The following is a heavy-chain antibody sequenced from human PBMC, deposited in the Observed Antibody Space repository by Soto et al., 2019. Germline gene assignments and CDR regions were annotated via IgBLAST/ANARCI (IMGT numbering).Heavy chain of an antibody. V-gene: IGHV1-69*13. D-gene: IGHD6-13*01. J-gene: IGHJ6*02. CDR1: GGTFSSYA. CDR3: ARDLAAAGILVFGMDV. Sequence: SVKVSCKASGGTFSSYAISWVRQAPGQGLEWMGGIIPIFGTANYAQKFQGRVTITADESTSTAYMELSSLRSEDTAVYYCARDLAAAGILVFGMDVWGQGTTVTVSS. CDR2: IIPIFGTA.